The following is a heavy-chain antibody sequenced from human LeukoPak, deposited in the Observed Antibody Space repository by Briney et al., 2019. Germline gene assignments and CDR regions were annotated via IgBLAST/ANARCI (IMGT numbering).Heavy chain of an antibody. D-gene: IGHD2-15*01. CDR2: IYTSGST. Sequence: SQTLSLTCTVSGGSISSGSYYWSWIRQPAGKGLEWIGRIYTSGSTNYNPSLKSRVTISVDTSKNQFSLKLSSVTAADTAVYYCARGDCSGGSCYFDYWGQGTLVTVSS. CDR3: ARGDCSGGSCYFDY. CDR1: GGSISSGSYY. V-gene: IGHV4-61*02. J-gene: IGHJ4*02.